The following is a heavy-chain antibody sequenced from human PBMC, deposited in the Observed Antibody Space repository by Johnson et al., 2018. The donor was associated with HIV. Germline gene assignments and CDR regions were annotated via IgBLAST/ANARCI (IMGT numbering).Heavy chain of an antibody. CDR3: AKTYSGSNRDAFDI. CDR1: GFTFNTYG. J-gene: IGHJ3*02. V-gene: IGHV3-30*02. Sequence: QVQLVESGGGVVQPGGSLRLSCAASGFTFNTYGMDWVRQAPGKGLEWVAVIWYDGSNKYYADSVKGRFTIYRDNSKNTLYLQMNSLRAEDTAVYYCAKTYSGSNRDAFDIWGQGTMVTVSS. CDR2: IWYDGSNK. D-gene: IGHD1-26*01.